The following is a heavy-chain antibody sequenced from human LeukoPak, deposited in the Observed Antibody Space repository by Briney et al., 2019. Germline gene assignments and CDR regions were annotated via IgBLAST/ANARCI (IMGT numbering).Heavy chain of an antibody. CDR2: IYYSGST. Sequence: SETLSLTCTVSGGSISSYYWSWIRQPPGKGLEWIGYIYYSGSTNYNPSLKSRVTISVDTSKNQFSLKLSSVTAADTAVYYCARDASSGWYGFHYYYMDVWGKGTTVTVSS. J-gene: IGHJ6*03. V-gene: IGHV4-59*01. CDR1: GGSISSYY. D-gene: IGHD6-19*01. CDR3: ARDASSGWYGFHYYYMDV.